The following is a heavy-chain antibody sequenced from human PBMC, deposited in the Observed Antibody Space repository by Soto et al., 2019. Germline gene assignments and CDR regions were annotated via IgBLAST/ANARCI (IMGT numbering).Heavy chain of an antibody. CDR3: ARGRYYFDY. J-gene: IGHJ4*02. Sequence: SETLSLTCAVYGGSFSGYYWSWIRQPPGKGLEWIGYINYSGSTNYNPSLKSRVTISVDTSKNQFSLKLSSVTAADTAVYYCARGRYYFDYWGQGTLVTVSS. V-gene: IGHV4-59*13. CDR2: INYSGST. CDR1: GGSFSGYY.